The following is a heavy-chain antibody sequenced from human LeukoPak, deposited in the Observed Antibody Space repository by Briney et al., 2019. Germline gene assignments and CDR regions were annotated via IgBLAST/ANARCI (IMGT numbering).Heavy chain of an antibody. CDR2: ISYDGSNK. D-gene: IGHD3-22*01. Sequence: GGSLRLSCAASGFTFSSYGLHWVRQAPGKGLEWVAVISYDGSNKYYADSVKGRFTISRDNSKNTLYLQMNSLRAEDTAVYYCASQLFHLDSSGYSLDALDIWGQGTMVTVSS. V-gene: IGHV3-30*03. CDR3: ASQLFHLDSSGYSLDALDI. J-gene: IGHJ3*02. CDR1: GFTFSSYG.